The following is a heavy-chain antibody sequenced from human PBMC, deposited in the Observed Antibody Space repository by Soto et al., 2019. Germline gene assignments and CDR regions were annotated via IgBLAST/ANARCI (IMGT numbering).Heavy chain of an antibody. D-gene: IGHD4-17*01. CDR1: GFSLSTSGVG. J-gene: IGHJ4*02. CDR2: IYGDNDK. Sequence: QITLKESGPSPVKPTQTLTVTCTFSGFSLSTSGVGVAWIRQPPGKALEWLALIYGDNDKRYSPSLKTRLTITQYTSTHPMVMSISHIPTRTTATQSFAHCTLHDSGDHPPGTWPGFDCWRQGPRVTLP. V-gene: IGHV2-5*02. CDR3: AHCTLHDSGDHPPGTWPGFDC.